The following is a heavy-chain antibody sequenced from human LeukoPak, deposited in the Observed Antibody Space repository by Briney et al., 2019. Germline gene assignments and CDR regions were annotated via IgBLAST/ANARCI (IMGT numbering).Heavy chain of an antibody. V-gene: IGHV3-66*01. CDR2: IYSGGST. D-gene: IGHD4-17*01. CDR1: GFTFSSYS. Sequence: GGSLRLSCAASGFTFSSYSMNWVRQAPGKGLEWVSVIYSGGSTYYADSVKGRFTISRDNSKNTLYLQMNSLRAEDTAVYYCARADGDYSDYWGQGTLVTVSS. J-gene: IGHJ4*02. CDR3: ARADGDYSDY.